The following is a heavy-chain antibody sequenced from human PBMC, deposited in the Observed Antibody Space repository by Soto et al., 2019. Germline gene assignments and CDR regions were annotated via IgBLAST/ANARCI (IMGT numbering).Heavy chain of an antibody. CDR1: GGSISSGGYY. Sequence: QVQLQESGPGLVKPSQTLSLTCTVSGGSISSGGYYWRWIRQHPGKGLEWIGYIYYSGGTNYNPSLQSLVTISEHTSKNQFLLTLSSGTAADTAVYYCARAAATMVRGNWFDPWGQGTLVTVSS. D-gene: IGHD3-10*01. J-gene: IGHJ5*02. V-gene: IGHV4-31*01. CDR3: ARAAATMVRGNWFDP. CDR2: IYYSGGT.